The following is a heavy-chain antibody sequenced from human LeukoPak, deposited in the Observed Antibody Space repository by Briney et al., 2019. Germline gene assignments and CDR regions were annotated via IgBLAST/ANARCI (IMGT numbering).Heavy chain of an antibody. CDR3: ARHRGSGSPYFDY. Sequence: SETLSLTCTVSGDSIINYYWSWIRQSPGKGLEWIGYIDYSGSTKYNPSLKSRVTISVDTSKNQFSLKLSSVTAADTAVYYCARHRGSGSPYFDYWGQGTLITVSS. V-gene: IGHV4-59*08. J-gene: IGHJ4*02. CDR1: GDSIINYY. D-gene: IGHD3-10*01. CDR2: IDYSGST.